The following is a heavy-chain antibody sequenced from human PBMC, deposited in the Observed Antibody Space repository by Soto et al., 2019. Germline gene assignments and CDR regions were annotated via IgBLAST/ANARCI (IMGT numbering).Heavy chain of an antibody. Sequence: QITLKESGPMLVKPTQALTLTCSCSGFSLTTSGVGVGWIRQPPGKALEWLALLYWDDDKRYSPSLTNRLTLSWDTSKTQVVLTLTNVDPTDTATYFCAHKGGFGYPESWGQGIMVTVSS. J-gene: IGHJ4*02. CDR3: AHKGGFGYPES. D-gene: IGHD5-18*01. CDR1: GFSLTTSGVG. CDR2: LYWDDDK. V-gene: IGHV2-5*02.